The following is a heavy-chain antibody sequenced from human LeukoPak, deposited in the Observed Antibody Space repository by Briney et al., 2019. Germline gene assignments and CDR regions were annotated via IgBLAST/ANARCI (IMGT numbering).Heavy chain of an antibody. CDR2: IYTSGST. CDR1: GGSISSGSYY. V-gene: IGHV4-61*02. Sequence: PSETLSLTCTVSGGSISSGSYYWSWIRQPAGKGLAWIGRIYTSGSTNYNPSLKSRVTISVDTSKNQFSLKLSSVTAANTAVYYCTRSRALGYCSSTSCYLDNYYYYYYMDVWGKGTTVTISS. CDR3: TRSRALGYCSSTSCYLDNYYYYYYMDV. D-gene: IGHD2-2*01. J-gene: IGHJ6*03.